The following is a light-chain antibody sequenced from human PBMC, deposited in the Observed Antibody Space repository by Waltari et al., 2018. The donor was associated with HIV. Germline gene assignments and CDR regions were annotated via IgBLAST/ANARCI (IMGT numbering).Light chain of an antibody. CDR2: DAS. CDR3: QQYDNLWT. J-gene: IGKJ1*01. CDR1: QDISNY. Sequence: DIHMTQSPSSLSASVGDRATITCQASQDISNYLNWYQQKPGKAPKLLIYDASNLETGVPSRFSGSGSGTDFTFTISSLQPEDIATYYCQQYDNLWTFGQGTKVEIK. V-gene: IGKV1-33*01.